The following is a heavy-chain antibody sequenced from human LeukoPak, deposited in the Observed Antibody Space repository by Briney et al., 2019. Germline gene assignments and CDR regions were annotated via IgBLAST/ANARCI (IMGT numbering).Heavy chain of an antibody. CDR2: IIPIFGTA. CDR3: ASRVRSSWYRLVSWFDP. J-gene: IGHJ5*02. Sequence: SVKVSCKASGGTFSSYAISWVRQAPGQGLEWMGGIIPIFGTANYAQKFQGRVTITADESTSTAYMELSSLRSEDTAVYYCASRVRSSWYRLVSWFDPWGQGTLVTVSS. CDR1: GGTFSSYA. V-gene: IGHV1-69*13. D-gene: IGHD6-13*01.